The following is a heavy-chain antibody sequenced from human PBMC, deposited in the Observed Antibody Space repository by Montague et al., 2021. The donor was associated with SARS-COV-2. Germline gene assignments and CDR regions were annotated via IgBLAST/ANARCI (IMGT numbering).Heavy chain of an antibody. J-gene: IGHJ3*02. CDR3: ALTRVSYDILTGYYHRDAFDI. Sequence: PALVKPTQTLTLTCTFSGFSLSTSGVGVGWIRQPPGKALEWLALIYWNDDKRYSPSLKSRLTITKDTSKNQVVLTMTNMDPVDTATYYCALTRVSYDILTGYYHRDAFDIWGQGTMVTVS. D-gene: IGHD3-9*01. V-gene: IGHV2-5*01. CDR1: GFSLSTSGVG. CDR2: IYWNDDK.